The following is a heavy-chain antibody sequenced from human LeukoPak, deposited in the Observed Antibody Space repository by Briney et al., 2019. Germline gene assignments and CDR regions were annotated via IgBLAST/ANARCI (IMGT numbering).Heavy chain of an antibody. Sequence: GGSLRLSCAASGFTFSSYDMNWVRQAPGKGLEWVSYISSSGSNIYYADSVKGRFTISRDNAKNSLYLQMNSLRAEDTAVYYCAELGMTMIGGVWGKGTTVTISS. CDR3: AELGMTMIGGV. D-gene: IGHD3-10*02. CDR2: ISSSGSNI. CDR1: GFTFSSYD. J-gene: IGHJ6*04. V-gene: IGHV3-48*03.